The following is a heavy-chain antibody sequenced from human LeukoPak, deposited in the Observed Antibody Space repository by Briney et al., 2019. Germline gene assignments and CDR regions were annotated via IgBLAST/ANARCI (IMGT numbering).Heavy chain of an antibody. D-gene: IGHD2-2*01. V-gene: IGHV3-30*04. CDR3: ARSSGYCSSTSCHSPFDY. J-gene: IGHJ4*02. Sequence: GGSLRLSCAASGFTFSSYAMHWVRQAPGKGLEWVAVISCDGSNKYYADSVKGRFTISRDNSKNTLYLQMNSLRAEDTAVYYCARSSGYCSSTSCHSPFDYWGQGTLVTVSS. CDR2: ISCDGSNK. CDR1: GFTFSSYA.